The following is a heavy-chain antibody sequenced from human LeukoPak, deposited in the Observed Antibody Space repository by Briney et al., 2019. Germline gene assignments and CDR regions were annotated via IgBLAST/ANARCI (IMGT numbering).Heavy chain of an antibody. J-gene: IGHJ4*02. D-gene: IGHD3-22*01. CDR1: GFTFSIYA. CDR3: AREGEYYDSSGYLGDYFDY. Sequence: GGSLRLSCAASGFTFSIYAMSWVRQAPGKGLEWGSTICDSGGITYTADSVKGRVTISRDNSKNTLYLQMNSLRSEDTAVYYCAREGEYYDSSGYLGDYFDYWGQGTLVTVSS. CDR2: ICDSGGIT. V-gene: IGHV3-23*01.